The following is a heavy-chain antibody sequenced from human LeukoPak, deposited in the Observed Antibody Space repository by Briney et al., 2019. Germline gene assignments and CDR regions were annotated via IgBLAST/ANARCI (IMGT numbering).Heavy chain of an antibody. Sequence: SETLSLTCTVSGGSVTTYHWSWIRQPPGKGLEWIGYIYYSGSINYNPSLNSRVTISLDMSKNEFSLKLRSVTAADTAVYYCARYPGASGGSYYFDYWGQGTRVTVSS. CDR1: GGSVTTYH. J-gene: IGHJ4*02. D-gene: IGHD4-23*01. V-gene: IGHV4-59*02. CDR3: ARYPGASGGSYYFDY. CDR2: IYYSGSI.